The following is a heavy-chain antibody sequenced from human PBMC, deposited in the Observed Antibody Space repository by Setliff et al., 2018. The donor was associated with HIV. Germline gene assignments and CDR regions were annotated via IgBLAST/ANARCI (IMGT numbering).Heavy chain of an antibody. CDR2: ISWNSGSI. V-gene: IGHV3-9*01. D-gene: IGHD1-20*01. CDR1: GFTFDDYA. CDR3: AKGLYNWNDFEVGEALDY. J-gene: IGHJ4*02. Sequence: GGSLRLSCAASGFTFDDYAMHWVRQAPGKGLEWVSGISWNSGSIGYADSVKGRFTISRDNAKNSLYLQMNSLRAEDTALYYCAKGLYNWNDFEVGEALDYWGQGTLVTVSS.